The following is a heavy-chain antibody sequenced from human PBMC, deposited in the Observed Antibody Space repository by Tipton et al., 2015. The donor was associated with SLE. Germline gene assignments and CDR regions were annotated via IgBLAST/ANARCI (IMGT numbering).Heavy chain of an antibody. CDR3: ARYSLTNWHLDL. CDR1: GGSMNTYY. J-gene: IGHJ2*01. CDR2: IYYSGGT. Sequence: LRLSCTVSGGSMNTYYWSWIRLPPGKGLEWIGYIYYSGGTSYNPSLNSRVTISVDTSRNQFSLKLTSVTAADSAVYYCARYSLTNWHLDLWGRGTLVTVSS. D-gene: IGHD2-15*01. V-gene: IGHV4-59*01.